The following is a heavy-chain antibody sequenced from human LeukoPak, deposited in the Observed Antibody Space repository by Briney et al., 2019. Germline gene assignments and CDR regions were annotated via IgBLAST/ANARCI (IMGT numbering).Heavy chain of an antibody. CDR2: IKQDGSEK. J-gene: IGHJ4*02. CDR3: ARTYRSGWYYFDY. Sequence: GGSLRLSCAASGFTFSSYWMSWVRQAPGKGLEWVANIKQDGSEKYYVDSVKGRFTISRDNAKNSLYLQMNSLRAEDTALYYCARTYRSGWYYFDYWGQGTLVTVSS. CDR1: GFTFSSYW. V-gene: IGHV3-7*03. D-gene: IGHD6-19*01.